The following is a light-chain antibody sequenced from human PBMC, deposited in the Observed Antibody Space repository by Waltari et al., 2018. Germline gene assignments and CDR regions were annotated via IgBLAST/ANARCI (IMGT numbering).Light chain of an antibody. J-gene: IGLJ2*01. Sequence: QSVLTQPPSVSAAPGQKVTISCSGSSSNIGKQYVSWYQHLPGTAPKLLIYESNKRPSGIPDRFSGSNSGTTATLGITGLQTGDEADYYCGTWDSSLNVELIGGGTKLTVL. CDR1: SSNIGKQY. CDR2: ESN. CDR3: GTWDSSLNVEL. V-gene: IGLV1-51*01.